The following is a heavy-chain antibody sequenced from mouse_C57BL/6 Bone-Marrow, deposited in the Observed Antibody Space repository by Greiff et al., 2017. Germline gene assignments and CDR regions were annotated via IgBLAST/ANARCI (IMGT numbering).Heavy chain of an antibody. Sequence: QVQLQQSGAELMKPGASVKLSCKATGYTFTGYWIEWVKQRPGHGLEWIGEILPGSGSTNYNEKFKGKATFTADTSSNPAYMQLSSLTTEDSALYYCAREGCSSLYFDYWGQGTTLTVSS. CDR3: AREGCSSLYFDY. CDR2: ILPGSGST. D-gene: IGHD1-1*01. CDR1: GYTFTGYW. J-gene: IGHJ2*01. V-gene: IGHV1-9*01.